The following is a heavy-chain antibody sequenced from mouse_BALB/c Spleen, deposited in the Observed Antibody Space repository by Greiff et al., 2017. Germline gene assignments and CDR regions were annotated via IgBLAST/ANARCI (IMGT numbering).Heavy chain of an antibody. J-gene: IGHJ4*01. CDR3: TSGNPLMDY. CDR1: GFTFSNYW. CDR2: IRLKSNNYAT. D-gene: IGHD2-1*01. V-gene: IGHV6-6*02. Sequence: EVKVEESGGGLVQPGGSMKLSCVASGFTFSNYWMNWVRQSPEKGLEWVAEIRLKSNNYATHYAESVKGRFTISRDDSKSSVYLQMNNLRAEDTGIYYCTSGNPLMDYWGQGTSVTVSS.